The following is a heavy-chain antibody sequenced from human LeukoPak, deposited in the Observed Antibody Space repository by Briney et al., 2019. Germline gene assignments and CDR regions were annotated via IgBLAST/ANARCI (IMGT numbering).Heavy chain of an antibody. V-gene: IGHV4-59*01. J-gene: IGHJ4*02. D-gene: IGHD6-13*01. Sequence: SETLSLTCTVSGGSISSYYWSWIRQPPGKGLEWIGYIYYSGSTNYNPSLKSRVTISVETSKNEFSLKLRSVTAADAAVYYCARVTGYRIEDYFDYWGQGTLVTVSS. CDR2: IYYSGST. CDR3: ARVTGYRIEDYFDY. CDR1: GGSISSYY.